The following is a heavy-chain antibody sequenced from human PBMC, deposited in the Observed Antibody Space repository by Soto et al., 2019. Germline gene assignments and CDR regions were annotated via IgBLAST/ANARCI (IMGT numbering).Heavy chain of an antibody. Sequence: ESVGGLVQPGGSLRLSCAASGFTFSSYAMSWVRQAPGKGLEWVSAISGSGGSTYYADSVKGRFTISRDNSKNTLYLQMNSLRAEDTAVYYCAKGLGIDSSGYYRPFDYWGQGTLVTVSS. CDR3: AKGLGIDSSGYYRPFDY. J-gene: IGHJ4*02. CDR1: GFTFSSYA. D-gene: IGHD3-22*01. V-gene: IGHV3-23*01. CDR2: ISGSGGST.